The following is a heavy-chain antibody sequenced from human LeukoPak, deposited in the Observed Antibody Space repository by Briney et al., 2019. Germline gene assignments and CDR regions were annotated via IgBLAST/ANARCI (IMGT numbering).Heavy chain of an antibody. CDR3: ARDRSAAMLSH. J-gene: IGHJ4*02. V-gene: IGHV3-21*01. D-gene: IGHD5-18*01. CDR2: ISSSSSYI. Sequence: GGSLRLSCAASAFTFSFYEMSWVRQAPGKGLEWVSSISSSSSYIYYADSVKGRFTISRDNAKNSLYLQMNSLRAEDTAVYYCARDRSAAMLSHWGQGTLVTVSS. CDR1: AFTFSFYE.